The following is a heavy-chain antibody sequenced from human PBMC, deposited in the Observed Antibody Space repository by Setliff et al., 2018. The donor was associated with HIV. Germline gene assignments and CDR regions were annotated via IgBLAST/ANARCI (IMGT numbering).Heavy chain of an antibody. J-gene: IGHJ6*03. CDR3: VRGYCSSTTCYEVYYYMDV. CDR2: IFFTGNT. V-gene: IGHV4-59*01. CDR1: GGSISGYY. D-gene: IGHD2-2*01. Sequence: PSETLSLTCTVSGGSISGYYWSWIRQPPGKGLEYIGSIFFTGNTIYNPSLKARVTLSVDMSKNQVFLRLSSVTAADTAVYYCVRGYCSSTTCYEVYYYMDVWGKGSTVTVS.